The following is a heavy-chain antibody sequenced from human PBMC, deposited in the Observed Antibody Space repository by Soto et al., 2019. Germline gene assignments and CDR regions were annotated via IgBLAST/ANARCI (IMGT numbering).Heavy chain of an antibody. J-gene: IGHJ4*02. V-gene: IGHV3-15*01. Sequence: PGGSLRRSCAASGFTFSNAWMSWVRQAPGKWLEWIGRIKRKSDGGTTDYAAPVRGRFNISRDDSKNTLYLQINTLKSEDTAVNYCTTGLSSGYYNFDYWGQG. D-gene: IGHD3-22*01. CDR2: IKRKSDGGTT. CDR1: GFTFSNAW. CDR3: TTGLSSGYYNFDY.